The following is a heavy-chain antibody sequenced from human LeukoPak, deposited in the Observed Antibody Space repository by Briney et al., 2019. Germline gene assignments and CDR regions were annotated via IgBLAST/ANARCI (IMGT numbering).Heavy chain of an antibody. D-gene: IGHD6-13*01. CDR3: AREKTGYSSRNWFDP. Sequence: PSETLSLTCAVSGGSISSSNWWSWVRQPPGKGLEWIGEIYHSGSTNYNPSLKSRVTISVDKSKNQFSLKLSSVTAADTAVYYCAREKTGYSSRNWFDPWGQGTLVTVSS. CDR2: IYHSGST. J-gene: IGHJ5*02. CDR1: GGSISSSNW. V-gene: IGHV4-4*02.